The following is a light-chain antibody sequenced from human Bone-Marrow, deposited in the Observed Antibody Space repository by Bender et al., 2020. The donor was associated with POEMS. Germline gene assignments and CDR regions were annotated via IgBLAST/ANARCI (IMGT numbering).Light chain of an antibody. CDR2: EVN. Sequence: QSALTQPASVSGSPGQSITISCTGTSSDVGTYDLVSWYHQSPGKAPKLLISEVNKRPSGVSDRFSGSKSANTASLTISGLQAEDEGDYYCCSYTGSTTFVIFGGGTKLTVV. CDR3: CSYTGSTTFVI. CDR1: SSDVGTYDL. V-gene: IGLV2-23*02. J-gene: IGLJ2*01.